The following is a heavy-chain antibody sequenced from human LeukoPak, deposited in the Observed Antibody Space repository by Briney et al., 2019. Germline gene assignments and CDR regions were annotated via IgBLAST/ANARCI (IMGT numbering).Heavy chain of an antibody. D-gene: IGHD4/OR15-4a*01. V-gene: IGHV1-2*02. Sequence: ASVTVSFKAAGYTLTGYYMHWLRQAPGQGLEWMGWINPNSGGTSYAQKFQGRVTMTRDTSISTAYMELSRLRSEDTAVYYCARDLDYGEKSEDYWGQGTLVTVSS. CDR3: ARDLDYGEKSEDY. CDR1: GYTLTGYY. CDR2: INPNSGGT. J-gene: IGHJ4*02.